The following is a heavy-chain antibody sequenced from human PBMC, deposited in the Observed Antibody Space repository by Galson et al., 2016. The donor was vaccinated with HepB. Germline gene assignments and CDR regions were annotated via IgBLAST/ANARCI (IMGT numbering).Heavy chain of an antibody. CDR1: GFPFGTYS. J-gene: IGHJ4*02. CDR2: ISSSTTI. CDR3: ARGRDAVVISTYFDY. V-gene: IGHV3-48*02. D-gene: IGHD4-23*01. Sequence: SLRLSCAASGFPFGTYSMIWVRQAPGKGLEWVSYISSSTTIYYADSVKGRFTISRDNAKNSLFLQMNSLRDEDTAIYYCARGRDAVVISTYFDYWGQGTLVTVSS.